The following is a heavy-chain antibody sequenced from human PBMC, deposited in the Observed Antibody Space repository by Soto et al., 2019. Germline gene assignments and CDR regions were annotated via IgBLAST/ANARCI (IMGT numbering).Heavy chain of an antibody. CDR1: GYTFTGYY. CDR3: AKGGAIVAAGTRVYLYNAMDV. J-gene: IGHJ6*02. Sequence: SSVKVSCKASGYTFTGYYVHWVRQAPGQGLEWMGWINPNSGDTYLAQRFQGRVTMNRDTSIGTAYMELRGLTSDDTAEYYCAKGGAIVAAGTRVYLYNAMDVWGQGTTVTVSS. D-gene: IGHD1-26*01. CDR2: INPNSGDT. V-gene: IGHV1-2*02.